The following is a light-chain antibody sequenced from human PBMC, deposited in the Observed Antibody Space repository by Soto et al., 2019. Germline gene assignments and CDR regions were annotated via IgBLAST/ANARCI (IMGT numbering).Light chain of an antibody. V-gene: IGKV3-11*01. Sequence: EIVLTQSPATLSLSPGERATLSCRASQSVSSYLAWYQQKPGQAPRLLIYDASNRATGIQPRFSGSGSGTDFTLAISSLEPEDFAVYYCQQRSNWPPGVTFGGGTKVEIK. CDR2: DAS. J-gene: IGKJ4*01. CDR1: QSVSSY. CDR3: QQRSNWPPGVT.